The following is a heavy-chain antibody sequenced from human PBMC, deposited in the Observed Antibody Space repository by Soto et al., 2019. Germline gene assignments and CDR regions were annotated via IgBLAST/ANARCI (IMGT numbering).Heavy chain of an antibody. CDR1: GFTFSSYD. J-gene: IGHJ4*02. Sequence: GGSLRLSCAASGFTFSSYDMNWVRQAPGKGLERVSGISGSGGSTYYADSVKGRFTISRDNSKNTLYLQMNSMRAEDTALDSGAKTPRGIIIDCDSRGQGTLVGVSS. D-gene: IGHD3-10*01. V-gene: IGHV3-23*01. CDR2: ISGSGGST. CDR3: AKTPRGIIIDCDS.